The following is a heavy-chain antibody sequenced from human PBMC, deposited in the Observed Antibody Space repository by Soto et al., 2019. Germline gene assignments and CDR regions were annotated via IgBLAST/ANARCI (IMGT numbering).Heavy chain of an antibody. D-gene: IGHD2-15*01. CDR1: GYTFTTYY. J-gene: IGHJ4*02. CDR3: ARAGYCSGGTCFHGNCDY. CDR2: INPNGGST. Sequence: QVQLVQSGAEVKRPGASVKVSCKASGYTFTTYYMHWVRQAPGQGLEWLGIINPNGGSTTYAQKFQGRVTMTRDTSTRTVYLELSSLRSEHTAVYYCARAGYCSGGTCFHGNCDYWGQGTLVTVSA. V-gene: IGHV1-46*01.